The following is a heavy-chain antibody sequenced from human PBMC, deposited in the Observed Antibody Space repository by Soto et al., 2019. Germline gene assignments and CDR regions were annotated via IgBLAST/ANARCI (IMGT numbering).Heavy chain of an antibody. V-gene: IGHV3-11*06. CDR3: ARGGVKGTTSRGQVYN. Sequence: QVQVVESGGGLVKPGGSLRLSCAASGFTFSDYYMSWIRQAPGKGLEWVSFMSRSGDSTKYAASVKGRFTISRDNAKNSLYLQLNSLRAEDTAVYYCARGGVKGTTSRGQVYNWGQGTLVTVSS. D-gene: IGHD1-7*01. J-gene: IGHJ4*02. CDR2: MSRSGDST. CDR1: GFTFSDYY.